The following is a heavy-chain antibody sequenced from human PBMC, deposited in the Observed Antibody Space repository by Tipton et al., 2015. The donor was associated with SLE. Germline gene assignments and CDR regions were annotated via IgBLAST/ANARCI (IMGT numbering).Heavy chain of an antibody. Sequence: TLSLTCSVSGGPISSNYWIWIRQPPGKGLEWIGYISYSGGTNYNPSLKSRVTISVDTAKNQFFLKLSSVTAADTAVYYCARTMTRPLMWYDPWGQGTLVTVST. CDR3: ARTMTRPLMWYDP. CDR2: ISYSGGT. J-gene: IGHJ5*02. CDR1: GGPISSNY. D-gene: IGHD5-24*01. V-gene: IGHV4-59*01.